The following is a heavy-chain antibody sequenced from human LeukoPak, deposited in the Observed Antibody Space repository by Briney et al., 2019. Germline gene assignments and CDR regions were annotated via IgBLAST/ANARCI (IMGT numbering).Heavy chain of an antibody. J-gene: IGHJ4*02. Sequence: PGGSLRLSCAASGFSLSGYWMTWVRQAPGKGLEWVANINRDGSQKNHVDSVQGRFTISRDNAKNSLYLQMNSLRAEDTAVYYCARGGGVHAHWGQGTLVTVSS. V-gene: IGHV3-7*01. CDR1: GFSLSGYW. CDR3: ARGGGVHAH. D-gene: IGHD3-16*01. CDR2: INRDGSQK.